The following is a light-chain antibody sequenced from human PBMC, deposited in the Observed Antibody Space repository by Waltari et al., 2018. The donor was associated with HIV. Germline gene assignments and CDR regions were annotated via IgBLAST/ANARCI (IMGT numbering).Light chain of an antibody. V-gene: IGKV4-1*01. CDR1: QSVLYSSNNKNY. Sequence: LAVSLGERATINCKSSQSVLYSSNNKNYLAWYQQKPGQPPKLLIYWASTRESGVPDRFSGSGSGTDFTLTISSLQAEDVAVYYCQQYYSTPLTFGGGTKVEIK. CDR3: QQYYSTPLT. CDR2: WAS. J-gene: IGKJ4*01.